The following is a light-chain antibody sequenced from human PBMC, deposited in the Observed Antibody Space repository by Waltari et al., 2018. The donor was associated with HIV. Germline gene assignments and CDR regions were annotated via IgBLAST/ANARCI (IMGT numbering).Light chain of an antibody. CDR1: NPNIGAGYD. CDR2: DNR. Sequence: QSVLTQPPSVSGAPGQRVTIPCTGSNPNIGAGYDAHWYQQLPGSAPKLLMFDNRKWPSGVPGRFSGSKSGTSASLVITGLQAADEAVYYCQSYDNSLSNVVFGGGTKLIVL. CDR3: QSYDNSLSNVV. J-gene: IGLJ2*01. V-gene: IGLV1-40*01.